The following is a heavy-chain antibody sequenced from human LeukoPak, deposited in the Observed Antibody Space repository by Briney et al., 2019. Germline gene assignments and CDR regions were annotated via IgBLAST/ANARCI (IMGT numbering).Heavy chain of an antibody. CDR1: GYTLTSYD. V-gene: IGHV1-8*01. CDR2: MNPNSGRT. CDR3: ARETPSRYFDY. D-gene: IGHD4-23*01. J-gene: IGHJ4*02. Sequence: ASETVSCKASGYTLTSYDINWVRQATGQGLEWMGWMNPNSGRTGYSQKFQARITITRNTSISTAYMELSSLRSDDTAVYYCARETPSRYFDYWGQGTLVTVSS.